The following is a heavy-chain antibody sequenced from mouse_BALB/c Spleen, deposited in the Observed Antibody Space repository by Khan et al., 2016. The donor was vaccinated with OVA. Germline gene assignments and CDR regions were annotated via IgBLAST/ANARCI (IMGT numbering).Heavy chain of an antibody. CDR1: GFSLANYG. V-gene: IGHV2-9*02. D-gene: IGHD2-3*01. J-gene: IGHJ4*01. Sequence: QVQLKESGPGLVAPSQSLSITCTVSGFSLANYGVHWVRQPPGKGLEWLGVIWAGASTNFNSALMCRLSISKENSNSPVFLKMNSLQTDDTAMYYCARFSDGYYYTVDYWGQGTSVTVSS. CDR2: IWAGAST. CDR3: ARFSDGYYYTVDY.